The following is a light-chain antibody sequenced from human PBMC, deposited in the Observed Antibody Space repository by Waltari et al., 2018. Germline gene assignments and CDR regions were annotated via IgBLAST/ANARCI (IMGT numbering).Light chain of an antibody. J-gene: IGKJ4*01. CDR1: QGVRRNW. CDR2: GAS. CDR3: HQYDTAPHT. Sequence: ELVLTQSPGTLSLSLGAGATLSCRASQGVRRNWLAWYHQRPGQAPRLLIYGASTRATGITDKFIGSGSGTDFILTIRRLEPEDFGVYYCHQYDTAPHTFGGGTKVEIK. V-gene: IGKV3-20*01.